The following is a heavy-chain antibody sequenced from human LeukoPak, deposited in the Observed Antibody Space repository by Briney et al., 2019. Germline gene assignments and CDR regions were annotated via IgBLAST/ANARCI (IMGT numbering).Heavy chain of an antibody. J-gene: IGHJ4*02. Sequence: GGSLRLSCAASGFTFSRYAMSGVRQARGRGRERVSAISGSGGSTYYADSVKGRFTISRDNSKNTLYLQMNSLRAEDTAVYYCAKCCSSGAGDYWGQGTLVTVSS. CDR2: ISGSGGST. CDR1: GFTFSRYA. CDR3: AKCCSSGAGDY. V-gene: IGHV3-23*01. D-gene: IGHD6-19*01.